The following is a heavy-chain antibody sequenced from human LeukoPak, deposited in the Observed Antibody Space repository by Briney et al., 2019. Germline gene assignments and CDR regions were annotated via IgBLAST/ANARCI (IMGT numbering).Heavy chain of an antibody. V-gene: IGHV4-59*01. J-gene: IGHJ1*01. CDR1: GGSISNYY. CDR2: FYNSGST. Sequence: SETLSLTCTVSGGSISNYYWSWIRQPPGKGLEWIGSFYNSGSTKYNPSLKSRVTISVDTSKNQLSLKLSSVTAADTAVYYCARDETGTPGQYFQHWGQGTLVTVSS. CDR3: ARDETGTPGQYFQH. D-gene: IGHD1-1*01.